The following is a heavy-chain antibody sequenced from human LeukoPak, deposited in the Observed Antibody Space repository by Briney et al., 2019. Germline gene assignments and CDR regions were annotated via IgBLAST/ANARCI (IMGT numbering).Heavy chain of an antibody. D-gene: IGHD2-15*01. CDR2: IYYSGST. J-gene: IGHJ4*02. CDR1: GGSISSYY. Sequence: TSETLSLTCIVSGGSISSYYWAWIRQPPGKGLEWIGYIYYSGSTNYNPSLKSRVTISVDTSKNQFSLKLSSVTAADTAVYYCARRPRYCSGGSCYFDYWGQGTLVTVSS. CDR3: ARRPRYCSGGSCYFDY. V-gene: IGHV4-59*08.